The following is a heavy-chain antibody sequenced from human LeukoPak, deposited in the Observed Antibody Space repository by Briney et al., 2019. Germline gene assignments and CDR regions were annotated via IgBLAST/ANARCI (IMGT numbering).Heavy chain of an antibody. V-gene: IGHV3-23*01. CDR3: AKITKATTPNY. J-gene: IGHJ4*02. CDR2: ISDSGGGT. CDR1: RFTFSSYA. D-gene: IGHD4-17*01. Sequence: GGSLRLSCAASRFTFSSYAMSWVRQAPGKGLEWVSAISDSGGGTYYADSVKGRFTISRDNSRNTVYLQMSDLRAEDTAVYYCAKITKATTPNYWGRGTLVTVSS.